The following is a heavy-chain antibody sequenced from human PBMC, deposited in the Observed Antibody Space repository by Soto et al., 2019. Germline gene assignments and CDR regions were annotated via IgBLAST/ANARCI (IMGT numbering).Heavy chain of an antibody. CDR1: GFTFRDYY. CDR2: ISSSGSTI. Sequence: GGSLRLSCAASGFTFRDYYMSWIRQAPGKGLEWVSYISSSGSTIYYADSVKGRFTISRDNAKNTLYLQMNSLRAEDTAVYYCARVLVPSAIYGSGLDYWGQGTLVTVSS. D-gene: IGHD3-10*01. J-gene: IGHJ4*02. V-gene: IGHV3-11*04. CDR3: ARVLVPSAIYGSGLDY.